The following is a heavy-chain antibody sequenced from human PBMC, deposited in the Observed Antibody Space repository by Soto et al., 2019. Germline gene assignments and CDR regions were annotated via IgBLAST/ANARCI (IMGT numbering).Heavy chain of an antibody. CDR1: GGTFSSYA. CDR2: IIPIFGTA. Sequence: ASVKVSCKASGGTFSSYAISWVRQAPGQGLEWMGGIIPIFGTANYAQKFQGRVTITADESTSTAYMELSSLRSKDTAVYYCARDQVVGATIGGYYYYYGMDVWGQGTTVTVSS. D-gene: IGHD1-26*01. V-gene: IGHV1-69*13. CDR3: ARDQVVGATIGGYYYYYGMDV. J-gene: IGHJ6*02.